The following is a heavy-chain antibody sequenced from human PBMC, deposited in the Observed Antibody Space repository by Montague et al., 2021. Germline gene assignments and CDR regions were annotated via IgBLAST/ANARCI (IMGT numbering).Heavy chain of an antibody. D-gene: IGHD2-2*01. J-gene: IGHJ3*02. CDR1: GFSFSSYW. CDR2: ITLDGSST. CDR3: AGNLAPAAPGAFDI. V-gene: IGHV3-74*01. Sequence: SLRLSCAASGFSFSSYWMHWVRQAPGKGLLWVSRITLDGSSTTFADSVKGRFTTSRDNAKATLYLQMNSLRVEDTAVYYCAGNLAPAAPGAFDIWGQGTMVTVSS.